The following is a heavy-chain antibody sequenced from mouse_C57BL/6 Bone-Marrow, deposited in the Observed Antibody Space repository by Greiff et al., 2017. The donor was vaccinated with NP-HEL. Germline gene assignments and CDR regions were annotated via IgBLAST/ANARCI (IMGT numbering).Heavy chain of an antibody. V-gene: IGHV5-9-1*02. Sequence: EVKLMESGEGLVKPGGSLKLSCAASGFTFSSYAMSWVRQTPEKRLEWVAYISSGGDYIYYADTVKGRFTISRDNARNTLYLQMSSLKSEDTAMYYCTRGALPFAYWGQGTLVTVSA. J-gene: IGHJ3*01. CDR3: TRGALPFAY. CDR1: GFTFSSYA. CDR2: ISSGGDYI.